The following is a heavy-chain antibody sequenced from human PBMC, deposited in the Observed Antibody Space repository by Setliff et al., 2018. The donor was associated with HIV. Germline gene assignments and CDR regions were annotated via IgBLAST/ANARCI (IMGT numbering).Heavy chain of an antibody. V-gene: IGHV4-4*08. D-gene: IGHD3-10*01. CDR2: IYSGGST. CDR3: ARVRSYGSAYGAFDV. J-gene: IGHJ3*01. CDR1: GGSIGGYY. Sequence: PSETLSLTCTVSGGSIGGYYWSWIRQPPGTGLEWLGCIYSGGSTNYNPSLESRVTISLDTSKNQFSLRLTSVTAADTAVYYCARVRSYGSAYGAFDVWGPGTMVTVSS.